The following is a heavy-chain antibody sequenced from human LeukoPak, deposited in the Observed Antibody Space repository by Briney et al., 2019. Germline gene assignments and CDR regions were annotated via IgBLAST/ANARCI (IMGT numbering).Heavy chain of an antibody. D-gene: IGHD3-22*01. CDR2: MNPNSGNT. CDR1: GYTFTSYD. V-gene: IGHV1-8*03. CDR3: ARDYYDSSGYPSWYYYYYMDV. Sequence: ASVKVSCKASGYTFTSYDINWVRQATGQGLEWMGWMNPNSGNTGYAQKFQGRVTITRNTSISTAYMELSSLRSEDTAVYYCARDYYDSSGYPSWYYYYYMDVWGKGTTVTVSS. J-gene: IGHJ6*03.